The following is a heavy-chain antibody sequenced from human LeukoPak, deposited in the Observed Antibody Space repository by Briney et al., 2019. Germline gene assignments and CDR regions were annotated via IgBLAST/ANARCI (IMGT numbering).Heavy chain of an antibody. Sequence: PGGSLRLSCAASGFTFSSYGMHWVRQAPGKGLEWVAFIRYDGSNKYYADSVKGRFTISRDNSKNTLYLQMNSLRAEDTAVYYCARDPYDSSAYGAFDVWGQGTMVTVSS. CDR1: GFTFSSYG. CDR3: ARDPYDSSAYGAFDV. CDR2: IRYDGSNK. D-gene: IGHD3-22*01. J-gene: IGHJ3*01. V-gene: IGHV3-30*02.